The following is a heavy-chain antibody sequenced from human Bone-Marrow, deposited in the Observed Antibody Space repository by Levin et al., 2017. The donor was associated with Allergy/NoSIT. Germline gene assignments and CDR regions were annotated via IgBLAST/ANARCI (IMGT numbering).Heavy chain of an antibody. Sequence: SETLSLTCTVSGGSISGGGYYWSWIRQHPGKGLEWIGYIYYSGNTYYNPSLKSRVIISVVTSKNQLSLKLTSGTVAATAVYYCARFNGYDFDYWGQGTLVTVSS. CDR2: IYYSGNT. D-gene: IGHD5-12*01. CDR3: ARFNGYDFDY. J-gene: IGHJ4*02. CDR1: GGSISGGGYY. V-gene: IGHV4-31*03.